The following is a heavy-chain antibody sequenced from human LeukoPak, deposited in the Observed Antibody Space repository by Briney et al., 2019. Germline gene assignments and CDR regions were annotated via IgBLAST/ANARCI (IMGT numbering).Heavy chain of an antibody. Sequence: PSETLSLTCTVSGGSISSSSYYWGWIRQPPGKGLEWIGSIYYSGSTYYNPSLKSRVTISVDTSKNQFSLKLSSVTAADTAVYYCARDHIGGSFLDYWGQGTLVTVSS. D-gene: IGHD1-26*01. J-gene: IGHJ4*02. V-gene: IGHV4-39*07. CDR2: IYYSGST. CDR3: ARDHIGGSFLDY. CDR1: GGSISSSSYY.